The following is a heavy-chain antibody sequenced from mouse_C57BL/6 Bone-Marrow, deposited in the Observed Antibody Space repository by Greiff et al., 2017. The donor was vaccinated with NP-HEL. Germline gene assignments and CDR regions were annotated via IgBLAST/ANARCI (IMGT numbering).Heavy chain of an antibody. J-gene: IGHJ2*01. CDR2: INPYNGGT. D-gene: IGHD4-1*01. CDR3: AGNWYYFDY. Sequence: VQLKESGPVLVKPGASVKMSCKASGYTFTDYYMNWVKQSHGKSLEWIGVINPYNGGTSYNQKFKGKATLTVDKSSSTAYMELNSLTSEDSAVYYCAGNWYYFDYWGQGTTLTVSS. CDR1: GYTFTDYY. V-gene: IGHV1-19*01.